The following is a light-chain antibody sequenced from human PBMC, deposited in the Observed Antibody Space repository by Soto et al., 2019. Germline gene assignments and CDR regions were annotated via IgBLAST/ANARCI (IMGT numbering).Light chain of an antibody. CDR3: QQSYDIPT. V-gene: IGKV1-39*01. CDR2: AAS. J-gene: IGKJ1*01. CDR1: QNINSY. Sequence: DFHMTQYPSSLSASVGDRVTMTSRASQNINSYLNWYQQKPGKGPKLLIYAASSLQSGVPPRFSGSGSGTDFTLTISSLQPEDFATYYCQQSYDIPTFGQGTKVDIK.